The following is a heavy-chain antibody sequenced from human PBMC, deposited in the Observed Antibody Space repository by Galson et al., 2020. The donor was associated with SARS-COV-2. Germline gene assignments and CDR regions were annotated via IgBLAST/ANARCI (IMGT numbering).Heavy chain of an antibody. J-gene: IGHJ5*01. Sequence: GGSLRLSCAAPGFIFGNSDMTWVRQAPGKGLEWVGMISDSGGRTFYAASLEGRFTISRDNPKNTLSLELHSLTVEDTAVYYWAGQADLGWLDPWGQGTLVTVSS. CDR1: GFIFGNSD. CDR3: AGQADLGWLDP. V-gene: IGHV3-23*01. D-gene: IGHD3-16*01. CDR2: ISDSGGRT.